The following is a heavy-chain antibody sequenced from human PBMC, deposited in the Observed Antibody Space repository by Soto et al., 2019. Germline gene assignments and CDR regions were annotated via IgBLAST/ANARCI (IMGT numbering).Heavy chain of an antibody. CDR2: IYYSGST. D-gene: IGHD3-3*01. Sequence: SETLSLTCTVSGGSISSYYWSWIRQPPGKGLEWIGYIYYSGSTNYNPSLKSRVTISVDTSKNQFSLKLSSVTAADTAVYYCARSITIFGVVIPTPYYYYGMDVWGQGTTVTVSS. CDR1: GGSISSYY. CDR3: ARSITIFGVVIPTPYYYYGMDV. J-gene: IGHJ6*02. V-gene: IGHV4-59*01.